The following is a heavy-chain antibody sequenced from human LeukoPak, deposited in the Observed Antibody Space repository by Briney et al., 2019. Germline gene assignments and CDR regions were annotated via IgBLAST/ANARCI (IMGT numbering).Heavy chain of an antibody. Sequence: PGGSLRLSCAASGFTFSSNYMNWVRQAPGKGLEWVSVIYGGGNIYYADSVKGRFTISRDNSKNPLYLQMNSLRAEDTAVYYCARGAGYNYPYYFDYWGQGTLVTVSS. CDR2: IYGGGNI. D-gene: IGHD5-24*01. CDR3: ARGAGYNYPYYFDY. V-gene: IGHV3-53*01. J-gene: IGHJ4*02. CDR1: GFTFSSNY.